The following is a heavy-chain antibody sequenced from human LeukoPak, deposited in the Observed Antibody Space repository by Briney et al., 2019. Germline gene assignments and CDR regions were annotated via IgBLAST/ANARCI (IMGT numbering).Heavy chain of an antibody. CDR2: MTSSSSSNSI. CDR1: GFTFSSYS. Sequence: PGGSLRLSCAASGFTFSSYSMNWVRQAPGKGLEWVSFMTSSSSSNSIYYADSVKGRFTISRDNAKSSLYLQMNSLRAEDTAVYYCARAPYDFWGAVRCDFWGQGTLVTVSS. D-gene: IGHD3-3*01. CDR3: ARAPYDFWGAVRCDF. V-gene: IGHV3-48*04. J-gene: IGHJ4*02.